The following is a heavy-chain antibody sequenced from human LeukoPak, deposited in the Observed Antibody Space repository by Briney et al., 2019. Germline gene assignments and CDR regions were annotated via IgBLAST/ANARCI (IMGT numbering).Heavy chain of an antibody. CDR1: GYTFTGYY. CDR3: ARGPRVSSSGYYYSDY. J-gene: IGHJ4*02. V-gene: IGHV1-2*02. CDR2: INPNSGGT. Sequence: GASVKVSCKASGYTFTGYYMHWVRQAPGQGLEWMGWINPNSGGTNYAQKFQGRVTMTRDTSISTAYMELSRLRSDDTAVYYCARGPRVSSSGYYYSDYRGQGTLVTVSS. D-gene: IGHD3-22*01.